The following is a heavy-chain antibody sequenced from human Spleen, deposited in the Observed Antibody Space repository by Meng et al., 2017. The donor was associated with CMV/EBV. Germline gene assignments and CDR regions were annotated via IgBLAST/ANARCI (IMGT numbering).Heavy chain of an antibody. Sequence: QVQLQQWGAGLLKPSETLSLTCAVYGGSFSGYYWSWIRQPPGKGLEWIGEINHSGSTNYNPSLKSRVTISVDTSKNQFSLKLSSVTAADTAVYYCARAGPVLRFLEWLPRPFDYWGQGPLVTVYS. CDR3: ARAGPVLRFLEWLPRPFDY. CDR2: INHSGST. D-gene: IGHD3-3*01. V-gene: IGHV4-34*01. CDR1: GGSFSGYY. J-gene: IGHJ4*02.